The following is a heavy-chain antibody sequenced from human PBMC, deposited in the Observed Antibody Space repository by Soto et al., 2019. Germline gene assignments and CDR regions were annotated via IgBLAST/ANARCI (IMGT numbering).Heavy chain of an antibody. CDR3: AHAYGGRSLY. CDR2: IYWDDSK. D-gene: IGHD1-26*01. V-gene: IGHV2-5*02. Sequence: QITLKESGPTLVKPTQTLTLTCTFSGFSLTTDRVGVGWIRQPPGEALEWLAVIYWDDSKTYRPSLESRLTITKDTSKNQVAPTMTNMDSLDTATYYCAHAYGGRSLYWCQGTLVTVSS. CDR1: GFSLTTDRVG. J-gene: IGHJ4*02.